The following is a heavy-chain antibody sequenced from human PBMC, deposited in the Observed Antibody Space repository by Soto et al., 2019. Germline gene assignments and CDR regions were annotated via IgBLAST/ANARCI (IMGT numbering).Heavy chain of an antibody. CDR3: ARGIRIYYGMDV. D-gene: IGHD2-15*01. CDR2: LNGDGTTT. J-gene: IGHJ6*02. V-gene: IGHV3-74*01. Sequence: EVQLVESGEGLVQPGGSLRLSCEASGFTFSSYWMHWVRQVPGKGLVWVSRLNGDGTTTNYADSVKGRFTISRDNAKNTVYLQMSSLRAEDTAVYYCARGIRIYYGMDVWGQGTTVTVSS. CDR1: GFTFSSYW.